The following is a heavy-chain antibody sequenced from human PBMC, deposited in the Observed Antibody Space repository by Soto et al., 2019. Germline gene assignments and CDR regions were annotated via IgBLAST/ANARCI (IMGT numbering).Heavy chain of an antibody. J-gene: IGHJ4*02. CDR3: ARLRAYYDILTGYSPFDY. V-gene: IGHV4-39*01. CDR1: GGSISSSSYY. Sequence: QLQLQESGPGLVKPSETLSLTCTVSGGSISSSSYYWGWIRQPPGKGLEWIGSIYYSGSTYYNPSLKSRVTISVDTSKNQFSLKLSSVTAADTAVYYCARLRAYYDILTGYSPFDYWGQGTLVTVSS. CDR2: IYYSGST. D-gene: IGHD3-9*01.